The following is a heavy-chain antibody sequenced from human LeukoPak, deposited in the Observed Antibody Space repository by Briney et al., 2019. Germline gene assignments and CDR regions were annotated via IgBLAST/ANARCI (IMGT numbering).Heavy chain of an antibody. CDR3: AREGSVAVAGRGSAFDI. D-gene: IGHD6-19*01. CDR2: INPSGGST. J-gene: IGHJ3*02. V-gene: IGHV1-46*01. CDR1: GYTFTSYN. Sequence: GASVKVSCKVSGYTFTSYNMQWVRPTPGQGLEWMGVINPSGGSTSYAQKFQGRVTMTRDTSTSKVYMELSSLRSEDTALYYCAREGSVAVAGRGSAFDIWGQGTMVTVSS.